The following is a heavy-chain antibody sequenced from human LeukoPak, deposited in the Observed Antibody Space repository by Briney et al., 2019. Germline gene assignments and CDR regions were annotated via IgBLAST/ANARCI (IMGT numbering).Heavy chain of an antibody. CDR2: INPNSGGT. CDR1: GYTFTGYY. D-gene: IGHD2-2*02. CDR3: ARVPYCSSTSCHTFDY. J-gene: IGHJ4*02. Sequence: GASVKVSCTPSGYTFTGYYMHWVRQAPGQGLEWMGWINPNSGGTNYAQKFQGRVTMTRDTSISTAYMELSRLRSDDTAVYYCARVPYCSSTSCHTFDYWGQGTLVTVSS. V-gene: IGHV1-2*02.